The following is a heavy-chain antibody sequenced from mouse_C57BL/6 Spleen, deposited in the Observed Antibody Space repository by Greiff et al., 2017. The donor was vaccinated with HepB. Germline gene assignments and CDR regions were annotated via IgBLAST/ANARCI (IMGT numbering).Heavy chain of an antibody. CDR1: GYSITSGYY. J-gene: IGHJ4*01. Sequence: EVKLQESGPGLVKPSQSLSLTCSVPGYSITSGYYWNWIRQFPGNKLEWMGYISYDGSNNYNPSLKNRIPITLDTSKNQFYMKLNSVTTEDTATYYCAFYGNYEGGVGYAMDYWGQGTSVTVSS. CDR2: ISYDGSN. D-gene: IGHD2-1*01. V-gene: IGHV3-6*01. CDR3: AFYGNYEGGVGYAMDY.